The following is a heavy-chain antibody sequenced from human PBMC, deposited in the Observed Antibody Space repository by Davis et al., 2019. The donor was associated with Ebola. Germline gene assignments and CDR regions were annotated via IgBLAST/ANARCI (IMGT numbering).Heavy chain of an antibody. CDR3: ARVSTYSSSLQPTFDY. CDR1: GYTFTSYY. V-gene: IGHV1-46*01. D-gene: IGHD6-6*01. J-gene: IGHJ4*02. Sequence: AASVKVSCKASGYTFTSYYMHWVRQAPGQGLEWMGIINPSGGSTSYAQKFQGRVTITRDTSASTAYMELSSLRSEDTAVYYCARVSTYSSSLQPTFDYWGQGTLVTVSS. CDR2: INPSGGST.